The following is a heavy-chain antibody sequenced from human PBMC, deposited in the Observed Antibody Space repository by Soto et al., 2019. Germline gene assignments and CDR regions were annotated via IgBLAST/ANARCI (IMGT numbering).Heavy chain of an antibody. J-gene: IGHJ4*02. CDR1: GGSSTSDDNW. Sequence: QVQLQESGPGLEKPSGTLSLTWAVSGGSSTSDDNWWSWVGQPPGKGLEWIGEIYHSGSTNYNPSLNSRVTISVDKSKNQFSLKLTSVTAADTAVYYCVSSSWFSLDYWGQGTLVTVSS. CDR3: VSSSWFSLDY. D-gene: IGHD6-13*01. V-gene: IGHV4-4*02. CDR2: IYHSGST.